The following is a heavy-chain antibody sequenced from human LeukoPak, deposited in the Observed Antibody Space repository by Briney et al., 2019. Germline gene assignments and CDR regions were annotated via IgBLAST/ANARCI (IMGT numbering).Heavy chain of an antibody. Sequence: SETLSLTCTVSGGSISSGGYYWSWVRQSPGKGLEWIGYIYYSGSTKYNPSLKSRVIISVDTSKKQFSLKLSSVTAADTAVYYCARLPSDLGYFDYWGQGTLVTVSS. CDR2: IYYSGST. CDR1: GGSISSGGYY. D-gene: IGHD3-3*01. V-gene: IGHV4-61*08. J-gene: IGHJ4*02. CDR3: ARLPSDLGYFDY.